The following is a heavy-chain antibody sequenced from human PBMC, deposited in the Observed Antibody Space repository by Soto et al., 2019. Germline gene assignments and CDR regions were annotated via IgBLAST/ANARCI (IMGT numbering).Heavy chain of an antibody. Sequence: SETLSLTCTVSGGPIGSYYWSWIRQSPGKVLECIGCVYYSDGTNYNPSLKSRVTIFLDRSKNQFSLRLTSVTAADTAVYYCARTEASSWYFFYYGMDVWGQGTTVTVSS. V-gene: IGHV4-59*01. CDR2: VYYSDGT. J-gene: IGHJ6*02. D-gene: IGHD6-13*01. CDR1: GGPIGSYY. CDR3: ARTEASSWYFFYYGMDV.